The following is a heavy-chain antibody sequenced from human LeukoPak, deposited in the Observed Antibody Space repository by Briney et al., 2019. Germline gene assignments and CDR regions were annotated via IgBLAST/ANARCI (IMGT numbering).Heavy chain of an antibody. CDR1: GGSISSTSHY. J-gene: IGHJ4*02. CDR2: VYYSGST. V-gene: IGHV4-39*01. D-gene: IGHD6-13*01. Sequence: SETLSLTCTVSGGSISSTSHYWGWIRQPPGKGLEWLGSVYYSGSTYYNPSLKSRVTISVDTSKNQFSLRLSSVTATDMAVYFCARLGYSVSWTDCWGQGNLVTVSS. CDR3: ARLGYSVSWTDC.